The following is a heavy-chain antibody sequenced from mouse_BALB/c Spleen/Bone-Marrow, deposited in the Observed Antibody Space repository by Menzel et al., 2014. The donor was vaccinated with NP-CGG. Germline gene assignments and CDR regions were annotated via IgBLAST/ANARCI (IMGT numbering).Heavy chain of an antibody. D-gene: IGHD2-4*01. CDR3: ARQTYYDYDGYFDY. CDR1: GFTFSSYG. J-gene: IGHJ2*01. V-gene: IGHV5-6*01. CDR2: ISSGGSYT. Sequence: EVQGVESGGDLVKPGGSLKLSCAASGFTFSSYGMSWVRQTPDKRLEWVATISSGGSYTYYPDSVKGRFTISRDNAKNTLYRQMSSLKSEDTAMYYCARQTYYDYDGYFDYWGQGTTLTVSS.